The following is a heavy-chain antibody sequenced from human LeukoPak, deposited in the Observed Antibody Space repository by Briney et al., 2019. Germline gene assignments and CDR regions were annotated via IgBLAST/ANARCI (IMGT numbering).Heavy chain of an antibody. CDR3: ARGVMYDFWSGYYAAWFDP. Sequence: SETLSLTCAVSGGSISSGGYSWSWIRQPPGKGLEWIGYIYYSGSTNYNPSLKSRVTISVDTSKNQFSLKLSSVTAADTAVYYCARGVMYDFWSGYYAAWFDPWGQGTLVTVSS. CDR2: IYYSGST. V-gene: IGHV4-61*08. CDR1: GGSISSGGYS. D-gene: IGHD3-3*01. J-gene: IGHJ5*02.